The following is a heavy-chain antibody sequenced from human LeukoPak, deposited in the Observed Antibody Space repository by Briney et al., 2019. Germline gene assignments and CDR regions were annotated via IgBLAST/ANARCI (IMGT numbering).Heavy chain of an antibody. D-gene: IGHD2-8*02. CDR3: ARDPGGFKIDY. V-gene: IGHV1-2*02. Sequence: ASVRVSCKASGDTFIGYYMHWVRQAPGQGLEGMGWMNLNSGDTNYAQKFQGRVTMTRDTSISTAYMELSSLRSDDTAVYYCARDPGGFKIDYWGQGTLVTVSS. J-gene: IGHJ4*02. CDR1: GDTFIGYY. CDR2: MNLNSGDT.